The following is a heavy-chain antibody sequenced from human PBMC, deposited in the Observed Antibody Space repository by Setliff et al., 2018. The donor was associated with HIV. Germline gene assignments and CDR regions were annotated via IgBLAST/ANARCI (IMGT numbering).Heavy chain of an antibody. J-gene: IGHJ4*02. CDR1: GESLSDYY. Sequence: PSETLSLTCAVYGESLSDYYWSWIRQPPGKGLEWIGETNHNKSSDYNPSLKSRVTMSVDTSQNQFSLKLSSVTAADTAIYYCARRIYGNNPYFDYWSQGTLVTVSS. V-gene: IGHV4-34*01. D-gene: IGHD4-17*01. CDR3: ARRIYGNNPYFDY. CDR2: TNHNKSS.